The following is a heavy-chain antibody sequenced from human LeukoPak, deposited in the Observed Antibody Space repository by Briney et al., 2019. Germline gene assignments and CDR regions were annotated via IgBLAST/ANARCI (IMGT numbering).Heavy chain of an antibody. D-gene: IGHD5-18*01. V-gene: IGHV4-59*01. CDR3: ARAVDTAMVLDY. Sequence: SETLSLTCTVSGGSISSYYWSWLRQPPGKGLEGIGYIYYSGSTNYNPSLTSRVTISVDTSKNQFSLKLSSVTAADTAVYYCARAVDTAMVLDYWGQGTLVTVSS. CDR1: GGSISSYY. J-gene: IGHJ4*02. CDR2: IYYSGST.